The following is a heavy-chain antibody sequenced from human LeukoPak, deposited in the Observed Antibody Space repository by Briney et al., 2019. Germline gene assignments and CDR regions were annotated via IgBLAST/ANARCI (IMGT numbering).Heavy chain of an antibody. Sequence: ASVKVSCKASGYTFTSYYMHWVRQAPGQGLEWMGIINPSGGSTSYAQKFQGRVTMTRDTSTGTVYMELSSLRSEDTAVYYCARDDIAVAGYDYWGQGTLVTVSS. CDR3: ARDDIAVAGYDY. CDR2: INPSGGST. CDR1: GYTFTSYY. D-gene: IGHD6-19*01. J-gene: IGHJ4*02. V-gene: IGHV1-46*01.